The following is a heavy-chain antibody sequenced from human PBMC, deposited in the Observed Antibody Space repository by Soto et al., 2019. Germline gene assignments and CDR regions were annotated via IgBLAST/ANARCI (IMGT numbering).Heavy chain of an antibody. D-gene: IGHD2-15*01. J-gene: IGHJ4*02. CDR3: AREPHCSGGSCYYRGRPGKSPYFDY. CDR2: FRTGGDDATT. V-gene: IGHV3-23*01. CDR1: GFTFSSYS. Sequence: EVQLLESGGGLVQPGGSLRLSCAASGFTFSSYSMSWVCQAPGKGLEWVSGFRTGGDDATTYYADSVKGRFTISRDNAKNSLYLQMNSLRAEDTAVYYCAREPHCSGGSCYYRGRPGKSPYFDYWGQGTLVTVSS.